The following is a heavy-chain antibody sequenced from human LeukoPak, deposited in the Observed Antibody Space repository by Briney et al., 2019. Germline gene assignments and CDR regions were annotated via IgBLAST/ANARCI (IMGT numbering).Heavy chain of an antibody. D-gene: IGHD3-22*01. V-gene: IGHV4-59*12. CDR2: IYYSGST. CDR1: GGSISSYY. CDR3: AYRRYYDSSGYYHRTGFDY. Sequence: PSETLSLTCTVSGGSISSYYWSWIRQPPGKGLEWIGYIYYSGSTNYNPSLKSRVTISVDTSKNQFSLKLSSVTAADTAVYYCAYRRYYDSSGYYHRTGFDYWGQGTLVTVSS. J-gene: IGHJ4*02.